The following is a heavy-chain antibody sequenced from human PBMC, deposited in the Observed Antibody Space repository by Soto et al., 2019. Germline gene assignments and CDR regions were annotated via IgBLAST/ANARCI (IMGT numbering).Heavy chain of an antibody. CDR1: GFTFRDHA. CDR2: IWNDGSNK. J-gene: IGHJ6*02. D-gene: IGHD5-12*01. CDR3: ARALFPDVDIYAMDV. Sequence: QVQLVESGGGVVHPGRSLRLSCAASGFTFRDHAMHWVRQAPGKGREWLAIIWNDGSNKFYAGSVQGRFTISRDNSKNTVYLQMNTLSAEDTAVYYCARALFPDVDIYAMDVWGQGTTVTVSS. V-gene: IGHV3-33*01.